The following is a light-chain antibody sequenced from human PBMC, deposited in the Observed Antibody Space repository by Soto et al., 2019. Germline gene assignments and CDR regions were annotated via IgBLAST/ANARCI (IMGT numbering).Light chain of an antibody. CDR3: QQYKKYYT. Sequence: IVLTQSPATLSVSPGERVTLSCRASQSVGNNLGWYQQKPGQAPRLLIKGASTRATGVPARFSGSGSGTDFTLTITSLQSEDSAVYYCQQYKKYYTFGQGTKLEIK. J-gene: IGKJ2*01. CDR2: GAS. V-gene: IGKV3-15*01. CDR1: QSVGNN.